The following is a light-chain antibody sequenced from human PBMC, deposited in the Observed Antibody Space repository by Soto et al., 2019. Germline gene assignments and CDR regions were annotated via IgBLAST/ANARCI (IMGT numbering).Light chain of an antibody. CDR1: SSDVGSYNL. Sequence: QSALTQPASVSGSPGQSITISCTGTSSDVGSYNLVSWYQQHPGKAPKLMIYQVSKRPSGVSNRFSGSKSGNTASLTISGLQAEDEADYYCCSYAGSITFYVFGTGTNVTVL. CDR3: CSYAGSITFYV. CDR2: QVS. J-gene: IGLJ1*01. V-gene: IGLV2-23*02.